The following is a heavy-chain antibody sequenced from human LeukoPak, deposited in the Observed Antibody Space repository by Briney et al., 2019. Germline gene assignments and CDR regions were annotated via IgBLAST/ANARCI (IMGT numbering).Heavy chain of an antibody. J-gene: IGHJ4*02. CDR1: GFTFSSYA. CDR2: ISGSGGST. V-gene: IGHV3-23*01. Sequence: GGSLRLSCAASGFTFSSYAMSWVRQAPGKGLEWVSAISGSGGSTYYADSVKGRFTISRDNSKNTLYLQMNSLRAEDTAVYYCAKFLEGYCRSTSCYTALDYWGQGTLVTVSS. CDR3: AKFLEGYCRSTSCYTALDY. D-gene: IGHD2-2*02.